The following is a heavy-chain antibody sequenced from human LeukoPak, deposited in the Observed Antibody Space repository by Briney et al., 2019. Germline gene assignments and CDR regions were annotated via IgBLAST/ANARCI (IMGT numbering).Heavy chain of an antibody. CDR1: GFSFSGYW. CDR3: LIPAMNY. J-gene: IGHJ4*02. V-gene: IGHV3-23*01. D-gene: IGHD2-2*01. Sequence: PGGSLRLSCAASGFSFSGYWMTWVRQAPGKGLEWVSAISGRGDRTSYADSVKGRVTISRDNSKNTLYLQMNSLRVEDTAVYYPLIPAMNYWGQGTLVIVSS. CDR2: ISGRGDRT.